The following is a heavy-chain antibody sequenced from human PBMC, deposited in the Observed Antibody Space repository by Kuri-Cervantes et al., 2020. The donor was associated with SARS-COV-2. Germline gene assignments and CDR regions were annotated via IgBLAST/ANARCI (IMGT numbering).Heavy chain of an antibody. CDR1: GFTFDDYA. D-gene: IGHD2-15*01. V-gene: IGHV3-43D*04. J-gene: IGHJ6*02. CDR2: ISWDGGST. CDR3: AKGAVAATYSDYYYGMDV. Sequence: GESLKISCAASGFTFDDYAMHWVRQAPGKGLEWVSLISWDGGSTYYADSVKGRFTISRGNSKNSLYPQMNSLRAEDTALYYCAKGAVAATYSDYYYGMDVWGQGTTVTVSS.